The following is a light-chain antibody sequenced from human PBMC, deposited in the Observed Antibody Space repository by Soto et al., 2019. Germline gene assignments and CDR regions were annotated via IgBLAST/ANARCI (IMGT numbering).Light chain of an antibody. CDR2: DAS. CDR3: QRYYSYST. J-gene: IGKJ1*01. Sequence: DIQMTQSPSTLSASVGDRVTITCRASQSVSDWVAWYQQKPGKAPSLLINDASSLKFGVPSRFSGSGSGTAFTLTINSLQADDSATYYCQRYYSYSTFGLGTKVDIK. CDR1: QSVSDW. V-gene: IGKV1-5*01.